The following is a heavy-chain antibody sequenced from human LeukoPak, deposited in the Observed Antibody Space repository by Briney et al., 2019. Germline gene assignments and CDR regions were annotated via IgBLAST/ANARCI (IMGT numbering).Heavy chain of an antibody. Sequence: SETLSLTCTVSGGSISSSSYYWGWIRQPPGKGLEWIGYIYYSGSTNYNPSLKSRVTISVDTSKNQFSLKLISVTAADTAVYYCASYVAAGKMYTWSDPWGQGTLVTVSS. CDR2: IYYSGST. J-gene: IGHJ5*02. CDR3: ASYVAAGKMYTWSDP. CDR1: GGSISSSSYY. D-gene: IGHD6-13*01. V-gene: IGHV4-61*05.